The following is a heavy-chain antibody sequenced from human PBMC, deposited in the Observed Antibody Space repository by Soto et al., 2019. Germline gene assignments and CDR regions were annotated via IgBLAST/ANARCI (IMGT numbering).Heavy chain of an antibody. CDR1: VFTFSSYA. CDR3: ARASAPYSSSWYSGYYYYYYGMDV. Sequence: PGGSLRLSCAASVFTFSSYAMRWVRQAPGKGLEWVAVISYDGSNKYYADSVKGRFTISRDNSKNTLYLQMNSLRAEDTAVYYCARASAPYSSSWYSGYYYYYYGMDVWGQGTTVTVSS. CDR2: ISYDGSNK. D-gene: IGHD6-13*01. V-gene: IGHV3-30-3*01. J-gene: IGHJ6*02.